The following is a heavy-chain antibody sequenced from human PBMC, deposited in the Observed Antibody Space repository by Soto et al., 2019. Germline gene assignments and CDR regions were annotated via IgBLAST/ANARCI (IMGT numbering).Heavy chain of an antibody. Sequence: SETLSLTCAVSGYSINSDYYWGWMRQPPGKGLEWIGSVDHSGRTYYSPSLRSRLTIFIDTSKNQFSLRLTSVTAADTAMYFYAKKGYYHSGNIHLFDHWGPGTLVTVSS. V-gene: IGHV4-38-2*01. CDR3: AKKGYYHSGNIHLFDH. J-gene: IGHJ4*02. CDR1: GYSINSDYY. D-gene: IGHD3-10*01. CDR2: VDHSGRT.